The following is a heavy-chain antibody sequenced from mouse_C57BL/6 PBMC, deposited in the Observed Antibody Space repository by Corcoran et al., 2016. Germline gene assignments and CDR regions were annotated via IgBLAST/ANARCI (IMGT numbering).Heavy chain of an antibody. J-gene: IGHJ3*01. CDR1: GYTFTDYY. CDR3: ARNEGWLVSY. CDR2: INPNNGGT. V-gene: IGHV1-26*01. Sequence: EVQLQQSGPELVKPGASVKLSCKASGYTFTDYYMNWVKQSHGKSLEWIGDINPNNGGTSYNQKFKGKATLTVDKSSSTAYMELRSLTSEDSAVYYCARNEGWLVSYWGQGTLVTVSA. D-gene: IGHD2-3*01.